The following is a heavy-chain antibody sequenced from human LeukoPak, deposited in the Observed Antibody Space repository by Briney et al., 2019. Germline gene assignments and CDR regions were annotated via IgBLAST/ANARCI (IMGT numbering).Heavy chain of an antibody. CDR2: INSDGSST. J-gene: IGHJ4*02. CDR1: GFNFSSYA. V-gene: IGHV3-74*01. D-gene: IGHD3-3*01. Sequence: GGSLRLSCAASGFNFSSYAMSWVRQATGKGLERVSRINSDGSSTTYADSVKGRSSISRDNAKNTLYLHMSSLRAEDTGVYYCARAVRAHPPADFWGQGTLVTVSS. CDR3: ARAVRAHPPADF.